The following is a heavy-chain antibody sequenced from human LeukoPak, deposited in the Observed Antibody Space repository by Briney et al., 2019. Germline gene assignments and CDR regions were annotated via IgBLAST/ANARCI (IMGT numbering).Heavy chain of an antibody. J-gene: IGHJ3*02. CDR2: VSSDGSID. CDR3: ARETVDAFDI. V-gene: IGHV3-30*03. Sequence: GRSLRLSCAASGFTFSNYGMHWVRQAPGKGLEWVAVVSSDGSIDYYADSLRGRFTVSRDNSKNTMFLQFNILRPEDTAVYYCARETVDAFDIWGQGTMVTVSS. D-gene: IGHD4-11*01. CDR1: GFTFSNYG.